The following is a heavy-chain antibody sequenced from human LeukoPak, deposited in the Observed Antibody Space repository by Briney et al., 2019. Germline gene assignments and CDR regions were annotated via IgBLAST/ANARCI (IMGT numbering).Heavy chain of an antibody. CDR1: GFTFSNYW. CDR2: IKPDGSEK. V-gene: IGHV3-7*01. Sequence: GGSLRLSCATSGFTFSNYWLSWVRQAPGKGLEWVANIKPDGSEKYYVDSVKGRFTISRDNAKNSLYLQMNSLRAEDTAVYYCARDRDGYNYDYWGQGTLVTVSS. J-gene: IGHJ4*02. D-gene: IGHD5-24*01. CDR3: ARDRDGYNYDY.